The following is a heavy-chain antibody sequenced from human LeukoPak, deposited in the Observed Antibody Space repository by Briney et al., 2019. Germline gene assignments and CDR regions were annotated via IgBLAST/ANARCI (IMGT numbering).Heavy chain of an antibody. V-gene: IGHV3-23*01. CDR1: GFTFDTYA. J-gene: IGHJ4*02. CDR3: ATYRQVLLPFES. D-gene: IGHD2-8*02. CDR2: IFPSGGEI. Sequence: GGSLRLSCVASGFTFDTYAMSWVRQAPGKGLEWVSSIFPSGGEIHYADSVRGRFTISRDNSKSTLSLQMNSLRVEDTAIYYCATYRQVLLPFESWGQGTLVTVSS.